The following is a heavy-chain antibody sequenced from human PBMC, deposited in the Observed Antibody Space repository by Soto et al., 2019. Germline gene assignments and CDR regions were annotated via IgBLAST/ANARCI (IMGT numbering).Heavy chain of an antibody. V-gene: IGHV1-18*01. J-gene: IGHJ6*02. CDR1: GYTFTNYG. Sequence: ASVKVSCKASGYTFTNYGISWVRQAPGQGLEWMGWISGYNGDTNYAQKFQGRVSMTIDTSTTTAYMELRSLTSDDTAVYYCAKNGQPPYYYYGLDVWGQGTKVTV. CDR3: AKNGQPPYYYYGLDV. D-gene: IGHD2-8*01. CDR2: ISGYNGDT.